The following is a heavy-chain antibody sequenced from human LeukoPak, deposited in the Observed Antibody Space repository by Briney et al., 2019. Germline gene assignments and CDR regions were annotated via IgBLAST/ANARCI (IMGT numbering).Heavy chain of an antibody. D-gene: IGHD2-8*01. CDR1: RFTFSSYE. CDR3: AREDTGVAFDI. V-gene: IGHV3-48*03. Sequence: GGSLRLSCAASRFTFSSYEMNWVRQAPGKGVEWVSYISGSGIKLYAGSVKGRCTISRDNSKNSLFLQMKSLRVEDTAVYYCAREDTGVAFDIWGQGTTVTV. CDR2: ISGSGIK. J-gene: IGHJ3*02.